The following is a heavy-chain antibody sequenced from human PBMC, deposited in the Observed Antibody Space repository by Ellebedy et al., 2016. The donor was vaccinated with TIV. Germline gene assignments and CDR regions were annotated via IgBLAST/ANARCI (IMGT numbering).Heavy chain of an antibody. Sequence: GESLKISCAASGFTVSSNYMSWVRQAPGKGLEWVSVIYSGGSTYYADSVKGRFTISRDNSKNTLYLQMHSLRAEDTAVYYCARGYCSGGSCYRNYYGMDVWGQGTTVTVSS. CDR2: IYSGGST. CDR1: GFTVSSNY. CDR3: ARGYCSGGSCYRNYYGMDV. V-gene: IGHV3-66*01. J-gene: IGHJ6*02. D-gene: IGHD2-15*01.